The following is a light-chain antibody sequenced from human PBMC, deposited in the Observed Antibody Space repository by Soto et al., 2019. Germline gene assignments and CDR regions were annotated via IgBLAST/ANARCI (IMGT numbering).Light chain of an antibody. CDR3: QQSYSTPWT. Sequence: DILMTQSPSSLSASVGDRVSITCRASQSITNYLNWYQQKPGKAPKLLIYTASSLQSGVPSRFSGSGSGTDFTLTVSSLQPEDFATYFCQQSYSTPWTFGHGTKVEIK. V-gene: IGKV1-39*01. CDR1: QSITNY. J-gene: IGKJ1*01. CDR2: TAS.